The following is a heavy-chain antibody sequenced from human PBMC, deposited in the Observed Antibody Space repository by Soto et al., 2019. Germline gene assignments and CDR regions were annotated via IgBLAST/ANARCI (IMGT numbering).Heavy chain of an antibody. CDR1: GYTFSDSY. V-gene: IGHV1-2*02. D-gene: IGHD3-10*01. Sequence: ASVKVSCKTSGYTFSDSYMHWVRQAPGQGLEWMGWINPNNGGTNYAQKFQDRVTMTSDTSLTTAFLELSSLTYDDTAVYYCARQVLLSLSLDSWGQGTLVTVSS. CDR2: INPNNGGT. J-gene: IGHJ4*02. CDR3: ARQVLLSLSLDS.